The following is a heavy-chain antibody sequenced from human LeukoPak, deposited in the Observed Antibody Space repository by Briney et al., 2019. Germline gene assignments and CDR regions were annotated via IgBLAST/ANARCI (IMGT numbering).Heavy chain of an antibody. J-gene: IGHJ4*02. Sequence: PSETLPLTCTVSGGSISSGDYYWSWIRQPPGKGLEWIGYIYYSGSTYYNPSLKSRVTISVDTSKNQFSLKLSSVTAADTAVYYCAREAGGYYDSSDYWGQGTLVTVSS. CDR1: GGSISSGDYY. V-gene: IGHV4-30-4*01. D-gene: IGHD3-22*01. CDR3: AREAGGYYDSSDY. CDR2: IYYSGST.